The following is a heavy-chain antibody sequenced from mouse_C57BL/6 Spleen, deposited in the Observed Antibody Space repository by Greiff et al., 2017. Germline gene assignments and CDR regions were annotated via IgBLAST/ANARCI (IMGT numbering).Heavy chain of an antibody. CDR3: ARRLYSNFYFDY. Sequence: VQLKESGAELVKPGASVKLSCTASGFNIKDYYMHWVKQRTEQGLEWIGRIDPEDGETKYAPKFQGKATITADPSSNTAYLQLSSLPSEDTAVYYCARRLYSNFYFDYWGQGTTLTVSS. V-gene: IGHV14-2*01. CDR2: IDPEDGET. CDR1: GFNIKDYY. J-gene: IGHJ2*01. D-gene: IGHD2-5*01.